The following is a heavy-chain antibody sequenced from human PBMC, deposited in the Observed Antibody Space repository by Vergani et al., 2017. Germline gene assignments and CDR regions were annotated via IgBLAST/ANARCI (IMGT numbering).Heavy chain of an antibody. CDR1: GGSISSGSYY. CDR3: ARLDGPRINYYFDY. CDR2: IYTSGST. V-gene: IGHV4-61*02. J-gene: IGHJ4*02. D-gene: IGHD4/OR15-4a*01. Sequence: QVQLQESGPGLVKPSQTLSLTCTVSGGSISSGSYYWSWIRQPAGKGLEWIGRIYTSGSTNCNPSLKSRVTISVDTSKNQFSLKLSSVTAADTAVYYCARLDGPRINYYFDYWGQGTLVTVSS.